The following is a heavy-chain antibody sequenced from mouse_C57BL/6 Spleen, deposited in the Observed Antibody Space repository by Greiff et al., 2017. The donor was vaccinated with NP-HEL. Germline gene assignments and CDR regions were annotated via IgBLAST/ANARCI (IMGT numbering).Heavy chain of an antibody. D-gene: IGHD1-1*01. V-gene: IGHV1-69*01. J-gene: IGHJ2*01. CDR3: ARWGITTVNFDY. Sequence: QVQLQQPGAELVMPGASVKLSCKASGYTFTSYWMPWVKQRPGQGLEWIGEIDPSDSYTNYNQKFQGKSTLTVDKSSHTAYMQLSSLTADDSAVYTCARWGITTVNFDYWGQGTTLTVSS. CDR2: IDPSDSYT. CDR1: GYTFTSYW.